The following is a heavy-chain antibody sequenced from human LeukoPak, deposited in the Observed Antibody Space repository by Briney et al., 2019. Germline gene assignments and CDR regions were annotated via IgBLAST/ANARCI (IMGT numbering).Heavy chain of an antibody. D-gene: IGHD3-22*01. Sequence: SETLSLTCTVSGGSISSYYWSWIRQPPGKGLEWIGDIYYSGSTNYNPSLKSRVTISVDTSKNQFSLKLSSVTAADTAVYYCARDSYYYDSSGYPYYYYYMDVWRKGTTVTVSS. V-gene: IGHV4-59*01. CDR1: GGSISSYY. CDR2: IYYSGST. J-gene: IGHJ6*03. CDR3: ARDSYYYDSSGYPYYYYYMDV.